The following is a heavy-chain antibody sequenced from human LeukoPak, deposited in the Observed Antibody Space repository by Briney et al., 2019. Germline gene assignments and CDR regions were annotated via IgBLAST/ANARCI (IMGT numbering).Heavy chain of an antibody. D-gene: IGHD2-8*01. J-gene: IGHJ4*02. V-gene: IGHV1-2*02. CDR1: GYTFTGYY. CDR3: STRGGYCTNGVCYDFDY. Sequence: ASVKVSCKASGYTFTGYYMHWVRQAPGQGLEWMGWINPNSGGTNYAQKFQGRVTMTRDTSISTAYMELSRLRSGDTAVYYFSTRGGYCTNGVCYDFDYWGQGTLVTVSS. CDR2: INPNSGGT.